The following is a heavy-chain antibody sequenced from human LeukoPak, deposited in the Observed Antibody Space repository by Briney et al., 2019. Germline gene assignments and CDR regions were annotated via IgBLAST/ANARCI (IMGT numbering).Heavy chain of an antibody. Sequence: GGSLRLSCAASGFTFSDYYMTWIRQAPGKGLEWVSYISSSSSHTNYADSVKGRFTISRDNAKNSLYLQMDSLRAEDTAVYYCTRERGGNGKYFDYWGQGALVTVSS. V-gene: IGHV3-11*06. J-gene: IGHJ4*02. CDR3: TRERGGNGKYFDY. CDR1: GFTFSDYY. D-gene: IGHD4-23*01. CDR2: ISSSSSHT.